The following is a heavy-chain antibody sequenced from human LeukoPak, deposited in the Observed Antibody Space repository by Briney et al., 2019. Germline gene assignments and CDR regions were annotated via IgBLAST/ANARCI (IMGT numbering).Heavy chain of an antibody. V-gene: IGHV1-18*04. CDR3: ARVYYYDSSGYYYAPYYFDY. CDR1: GYTFTAFY. D-gene: IGHD3-22*01. Sequence: ASVKVSCKASGYTFTAFYMHWVRQAPGQGLEWMGWISLYNGNTNYAQNLQGRVTMTTDTSTSTAYMELRSLRSDDTAIYFCARVYYYDSSGYYYAPYYFDYWGQGTLVTVSS. J-gene: IGHJ4*02. CDR2: ISLYNGNT.